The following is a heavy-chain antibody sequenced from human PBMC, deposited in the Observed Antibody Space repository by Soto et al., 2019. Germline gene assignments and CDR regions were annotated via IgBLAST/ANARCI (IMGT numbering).Heavy chain of an antibody. CDR3: ARDPYCSGGSCYIGRGHYFDY. J-gene: IGHJ4*02. CDR2: IYYSGST. D-gene: IGHD2-15*01. V-gene: IGHV4-31*03. CDR1: GGSIISGGYY. Sequence: QVQLQESGPGLVKPSQTLSLTCTVSGGSIISGGYYWSWIRQHPGKGLEWIGYIYYSGSTYYNPSLKSRVTISVDTSKNQFSLKLSSVTAADTAVYYCARDPYCSGGSCYIGRGHYFDYWGQGTLVTVSS.